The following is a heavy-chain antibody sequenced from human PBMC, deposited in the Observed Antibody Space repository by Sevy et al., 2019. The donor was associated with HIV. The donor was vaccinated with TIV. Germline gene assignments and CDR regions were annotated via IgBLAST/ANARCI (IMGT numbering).Heavy chain of an antibody. Sequence: SEPLSLTCSVSSYSIRSAYQWGWIRQSPGEGLEWIGSIYPGGSAFYNPSLKSRVTISIDISMNLFSLDLRSVTAADTAFYYCVEDKNDYGVAYFASWGLGTLVTVSS. D-gene: IGHD4-17*01. J-gene: IGHJ4*02. CDR3: VEDKNDYGVAYFAS. V-gene: IGHV4-38-2*02. CDR1: SYSIRSAYQ. CDR2: IYPGGSA.